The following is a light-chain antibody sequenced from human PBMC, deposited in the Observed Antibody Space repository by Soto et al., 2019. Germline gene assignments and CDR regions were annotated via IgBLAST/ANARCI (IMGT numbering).Light chain of an antibody. CDR3: CSYGGSSGVV. Sequence: QSALTQPRSVSGSPGQSVTISCTGTSSDVGAYNYVSWYQQHPGKAPKLMIYDVSKRPSGVPDRFSGSKSGNMASLSISGLQAEDEADYYCCSYGGSSGVVFGGGTKLTVL. V-gene: IGLV2-11*01. CDR1: SSDVGAYNY. CDR2: DVS. J-gene: IGLJ2*01.